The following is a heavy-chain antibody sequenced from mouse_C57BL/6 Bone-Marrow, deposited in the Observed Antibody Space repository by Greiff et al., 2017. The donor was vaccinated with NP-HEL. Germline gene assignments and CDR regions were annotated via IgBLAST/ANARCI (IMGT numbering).Heavy chain of an antibody. CDR1: GFTFSDYY. CDR2: INYDGSST. CDR3: ARGRNSSYYYAMDY. V-gene: IGHV5-16*01. J-gene: IGHJ4*01. Sequence: EVMLVESEGGLVQPGSSMKLSCTASGFTFSDYYMAWVRQVPEKGLEWVANINYDGSSTYYLDSLKSRFIISRDNAKNILYLQMSSLKSEDTATYYCARGRNSSYYYAMDYWGQGTSVTVSS.